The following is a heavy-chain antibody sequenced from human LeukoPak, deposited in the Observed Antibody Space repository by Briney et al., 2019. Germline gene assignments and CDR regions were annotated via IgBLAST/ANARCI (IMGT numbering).Heavy chain of an antibody. V-gene: IGHV3-9*01. CDR1: GFIFDDYA. CDR2: ISWNSGGI. J-gene: IGHJ4*02. Sequence: GRSLRLSCAASGFIFDDYAMHWVRQAPGRGLEWVSGISWNSGGIGYADSVKGRFTISRDNAKSSLYLQMNSLRAEDTALYYCAKDIAYSGYDYFDYWGQGTLVTVSS. CDR3: AKDIAYSGYDYFDY. D-gene: IGHD5-12*01.